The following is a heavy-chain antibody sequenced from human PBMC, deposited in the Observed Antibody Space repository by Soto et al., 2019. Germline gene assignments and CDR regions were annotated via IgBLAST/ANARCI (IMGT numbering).Heavy chain of an antibody. V-gene: IGHV4-31*03. CDR1: GGSISSGGYY. CDR2: IYYSGST. J-gene: IGHJ1*01. D-gene: IGHD3-22*01. CDR3: AIEDHDSSGYYFQH. Sequence: QVQLQESGPGLVKPSQTLSLTCTVSGGSISSGGYYWSWIRQHPGKGLEWIGYIYYSGSTYYNPSLKSRVTISVDTSKNQYSLKLSSVTAADTAVYYCAIEDHDSSGYYFQHWGQGTLVTVSS.